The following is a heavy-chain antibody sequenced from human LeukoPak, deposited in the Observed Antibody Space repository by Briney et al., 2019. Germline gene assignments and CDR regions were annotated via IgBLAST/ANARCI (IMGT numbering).Heavy chain of an antibody. V-gene: IGHV4-4*07. CDR2: IYTSGST. D-gene: IGHD3-3*01. CDR1: GGSISSYY. J-gene: IGHJ4*02. CDR3: AGTIFGVARGEVDY. Sequence: SETLSLTCIVSGGSISSYYWSWIRQPAGKGLEWIGRIYTSGSTNYNPSLKSRVTISVDKSKNQFSLKLSSVTAADTAVYYCAGTIFGVARGEVDYWGQGTLVTVSS.